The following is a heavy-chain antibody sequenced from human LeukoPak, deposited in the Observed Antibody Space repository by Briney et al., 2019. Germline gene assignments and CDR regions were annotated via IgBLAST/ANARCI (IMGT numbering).Heavy chain of an antibody. V-gene: IGHV4-39*01. J-gene: IGHJ4*02. CDR2: IYNSGST. CDR3: ERHSRAHGGNDPFFDY. D-gene: IGHD5-12*01. Sequence: SETLSLTSTVSGDSITSTIYYWSCTRHPPGKGREWIGSIYNSGSTSYNPSLKTRSTISVDTSKNQFSLKLSSVNARETVVYYCERHSRAHGGNDPFFDYWGQGALVTVSS. CDR1: GDSITSTIYY.